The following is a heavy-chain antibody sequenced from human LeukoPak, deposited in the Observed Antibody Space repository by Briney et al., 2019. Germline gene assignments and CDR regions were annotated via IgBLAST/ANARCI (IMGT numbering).Heavy chain of an antibody. CDR1: GFTFSSYE. J-gene: IGHJ3*02. D-gene: IGHD3-16*01. CDR2: ISSSSTII. CDR3: GASRQYVGAFDI. V-gene: IGHV3-48*03. Sequence: SGGSLRLSCAASGFTFSSYELYWVRQAPGKGLEWISYISSSSTIIKYADSVRGRFTISRDDARESLYLQMSSLTADDTAIYYCGASRQYVGAFDIWGQGTLVTVSS.